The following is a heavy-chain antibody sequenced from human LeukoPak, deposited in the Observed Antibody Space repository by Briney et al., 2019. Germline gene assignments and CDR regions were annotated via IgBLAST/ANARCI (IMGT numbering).Heavy chain of an antibody. CDR1: DFTFHNYA. V-gene: IGHV3-23*01. CDR3: IKDEWG. J-gene: IGHJ4*02. CDR2: ISGSGGAT. Sequence: GGSLRLSCVGSDFTFHNYAISWVRQAPGRGLEWVSSISGSGGATYYADSVKGRFTISRDNSKNTLYLQMNSLKTEDTAVYYCIKDEWGWGQGTLVTVSS. D-gene: IGHD1-26*01.